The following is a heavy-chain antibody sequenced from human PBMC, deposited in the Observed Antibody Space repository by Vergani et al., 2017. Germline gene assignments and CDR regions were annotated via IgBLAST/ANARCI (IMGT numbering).Heavy chain of an antibody. Sequence: QVQLQESGPGLVKPSETLSLTCTVSGGSISGDYWSWIRQPPGKKLEWIGYIYYNGSTSYNPSLKSRVTISVDTSKNQFSLKLSSVTAADTAVYYCARGPYYYDSSGYMNWFDPWGQGTLVTVAS. V-gene: IGHV4-59*01. CDR3: ARGPYYYDSSGYMNWFDP. J-gene: IGHJ5*02. D-gene: IGHD3-22*01. CDR2: IYYNGST. CDR1: GGSISGDY.